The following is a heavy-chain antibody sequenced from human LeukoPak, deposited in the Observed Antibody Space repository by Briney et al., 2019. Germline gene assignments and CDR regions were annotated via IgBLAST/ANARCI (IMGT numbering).Heavy chain of an antibody. J-gene: IGHJ4*02. V-gene: IGHV4-34*01. CDR1: GGSFSAYY. Sequence: SETLSLTCAVYGGSFSAYYWSWIRQPPGKGLEWIGEINHSGSTNYNPSLKSRVAISLDTSTNQFSLKLNSVTAADTAVYFCARTGDTSGYYYYYDYWGPGTLVTVPS. D-gene: IGHD3-22*01. CDR3: ARTGDTSGYYYYYDY. CDR2: INHSGST.